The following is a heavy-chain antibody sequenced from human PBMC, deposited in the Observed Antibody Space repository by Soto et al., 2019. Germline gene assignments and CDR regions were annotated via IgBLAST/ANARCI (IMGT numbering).Heavy chain of an antibody. Sequence: GASVKVSCKASGGTFSSHAISWVRQAPGQGLEWMGGIIPIFGTANYAQKFQGRVTITADESTSTAYMELSSLRSEDTAVYYCASSGSYYLFGAFDIWGQGTMVTVSS. V-gene: IGHV1-69*13. J-gene: IGHJ3*02. CDR3: ASSGSYYLFGAFDI. D-gene: IGHD1-26*01. CDR1: GGTFSSHA. CDR2: IIPIFGTA.